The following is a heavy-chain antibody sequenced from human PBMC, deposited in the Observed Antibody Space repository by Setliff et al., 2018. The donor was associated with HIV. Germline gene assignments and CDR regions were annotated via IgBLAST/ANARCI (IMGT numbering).Heavy chain of an antibody. V-gene: IGHV1-18*01. CDR3: AKDPSVTVTTI. J-gene: IGHJ3*02. D-gene: IGHD4-17*01. CDR1: GYTFTAFG. Sequence: GASVKVSCKASGYTFTAFGMNWLRQAPGQGPEWMGWISTYNGNTNYAQRFQGRVTMTTDTSTSTVYMELRSPRSDDTAVYYCAKDPSVTVTTIWGQGTMVTVSS. CDR2: ISTYNGNT.